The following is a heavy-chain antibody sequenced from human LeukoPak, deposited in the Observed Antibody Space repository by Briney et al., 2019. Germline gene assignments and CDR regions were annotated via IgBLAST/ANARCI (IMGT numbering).Heavy chain of an antibody. CDR1: GYTFTSYD. D-gene: IGHD2-2*01. J-gene: IGHJ4*02. CDR2: MNPNSGNT. Sequence: ASVKVSCKASGYTFTSYDINWVRQATGQGLEWMGWMNPNSGNTGYAQKFQGRVTMTRNTSISTAYMELSSLRSEDTAVYYCASSPPPYCSSTSCYELDYWGQGTLVTVSS. CDR3: ASSPPPYCSSTSCYELDY. V-gene: IGHV1-8*01.